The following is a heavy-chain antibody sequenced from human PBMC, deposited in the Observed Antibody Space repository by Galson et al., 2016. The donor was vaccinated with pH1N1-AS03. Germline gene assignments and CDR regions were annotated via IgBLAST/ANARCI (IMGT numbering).Heavy chain of an antibody. CDR1: GYTFTKYA. CDR2: INVGNGNT. CDR3: ARDPYYVSGTSSDGVLYWFDP. D-gene: IGHD3-10*01. J-gene: IGHJ5*02. V-gene: IGHV1-3*01. Sequence: SVKVSCKASGYTFTKYAIHWVRQAPGQRPEWMAWINVGNGNTKYSQKFQGRLTIPRDSSANTADLELNSLRSEDTAVFNCARDPYYVSGTSSDGVLYWFDPWGQGTLVTVSS.